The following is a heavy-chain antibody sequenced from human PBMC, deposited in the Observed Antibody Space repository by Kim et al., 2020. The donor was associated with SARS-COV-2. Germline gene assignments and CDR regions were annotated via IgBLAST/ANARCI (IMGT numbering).Heavy chain of an antibody. J-gene: IGHJ4*02. CDR2: ISSSSSSI. Sequence: GGSLRLSCAASGFTFSSYTMNWVRQAPGKGLEWVSSISSSSSSIYYADSVKGRFTLSRDNAKNSLYLQMNSLRAEDTAVYYCARGFYGSGSPIDYWGQGTLVTVSS. D-gene: IGHD3-10*01. CDR1: GFTFSSYT. V-gene: IGHV3-21*01. CDR3: ARGFYGSGSPIDY.